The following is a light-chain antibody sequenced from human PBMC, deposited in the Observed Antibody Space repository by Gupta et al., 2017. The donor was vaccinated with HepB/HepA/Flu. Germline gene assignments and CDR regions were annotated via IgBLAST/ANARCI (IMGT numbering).Light chain of an antibody. CDR3: QQRSNWPRT. J-gene: IGKJ1*01. V-gene: IGKV3-11*01. CDR2: DGS. Sequence: EIVLTQSPAALSLSPGERATLSCRASQNIRSSLAWYQHKSGRAPRLLIYDGSNRATGIPGRFVGSGSGTEFTLTISSLEPEDVAVYYCQQRSNWPRTFGQGTKVEI. CDR1: QNIRSS.